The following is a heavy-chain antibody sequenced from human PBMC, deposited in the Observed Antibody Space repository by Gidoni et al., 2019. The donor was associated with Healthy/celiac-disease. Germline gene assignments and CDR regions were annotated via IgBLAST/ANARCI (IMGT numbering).Heavy chain of an antibody. Sequence: EVQLVESGGVVVQPGGSRRLSCAASGFTFDDYTMHWVRQAPGKGLEWVSLISWDGGSTYYADSVKGRFTISRDNSKNSLYLQMNSLRTEDTALYYCAKENSSGWYEHFDLWGRGTLVTVSS. D-gene: IGHD6-19*01. CDR3: AKENSSGWYEHFDL. CDR1: GFTFDDYT. V-gene: IGHV3-43*01. CDR2: ISWDGGST. J-gene: IGHJ2*01.